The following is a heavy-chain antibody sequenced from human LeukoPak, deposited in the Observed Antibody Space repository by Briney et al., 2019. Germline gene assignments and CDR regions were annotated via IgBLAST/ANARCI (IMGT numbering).Heavy chain of an antibody. V-gene: IGHV3-30*02. J-gene: IGHJ6*02. CDR2: IRYDGSNK. D-gene: IGHD4-17*01. CDR1: GFTFSSYG. Sequence: GGALRLSCAASGFTFSSYGMHWVRQAPGKGLEWVAFIRYDGSNKYYADSVKGRFTISRDNSKNTLYLQMNSLRAEDTAVYYWARGGGSTVTTYYYYYGMDVWGQGTTVTVSS. CDR3: ARGGGSTVTTYYYYYGMDV.